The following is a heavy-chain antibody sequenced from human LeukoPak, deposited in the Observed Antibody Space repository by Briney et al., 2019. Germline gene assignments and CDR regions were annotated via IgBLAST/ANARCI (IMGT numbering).Heavy chain of an antibody. CDR2: IYYSGST. Sequence: PSETLSLTCTVSGGSISSYYWSWIRQPPGKGLEWIGYIYYSGSTNYNPSLKSRATISVDTSKNQFSLKLSSVTAADTAVYYCARAGSGRTFDYWGQGTLVTVSS. CDR1: GGSISSYY. J-gene: IGHJ4*02. D-gene: IGHD3-10*01. V-gene: IGHV4-59*01. CDR3: ARAGSGRTFDY.